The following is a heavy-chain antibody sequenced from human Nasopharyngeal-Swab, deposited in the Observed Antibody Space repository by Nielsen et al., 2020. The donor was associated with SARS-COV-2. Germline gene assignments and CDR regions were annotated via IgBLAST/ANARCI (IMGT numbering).Heavy chain of an antibody. CDR1: GFTFINAW. Sequence: GESLKISCAASGFTFINAWMNWVRQAPGKGLEWVGRIKSKTDGGTTDYAAPVKGRFTISRDDTKNTLYLQMNSLKTEDTAVYYCTTVHGSGQGHYYYYYMDVWGKGTTVTVSS. CDR3: TTVHGSGQGHYYYYYMDV. J-gene: IGHJ6*03. D-gene: IGHD6-19*01. CDR2: IKSKTDGGTT. V-gene: IGHV3-15*07.